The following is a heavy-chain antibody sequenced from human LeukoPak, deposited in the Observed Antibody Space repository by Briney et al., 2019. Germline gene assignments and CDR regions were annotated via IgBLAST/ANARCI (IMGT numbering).Heavy chain of an antibody. CDR2: ISSSGSTI. CDR1: GFTFSSYE. V-gene: IGHV3-48*03. D-gene: IGHD3-3*01. CDR3: AGYDFWSGYPYLFDY. Sequence: GGSLRLSCAASGFTFSSYEMNWVRQAPAKGLEWVSYISSSGSTIYYADSVKGRFTISRDNAKNSLYLQMNSLRAEDTAVYYCAGYDFWSGYPYLFDYWGQGTLVTVSS. J-gene: IGHJ4*02.